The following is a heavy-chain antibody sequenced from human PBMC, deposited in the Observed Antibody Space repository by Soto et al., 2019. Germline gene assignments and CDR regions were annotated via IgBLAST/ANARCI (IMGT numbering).Heavy chain of an antibody. CDR2: ISSSGGST. Sequence: EVQLLESGGGLVQPGGSLRLSCAASGFTFSSYTMSWVRQGPGKGLGWVSGISSSGGSTVYADSVKGRFTISRDNFKNMLYLQMNSLRAEDTAVYYCAKGWGDYWGQGTPVTVSS. J-gene: IGHJ4*02. CDR3: AKGWGDY. D-gene: IGHD7-27*01. V-gene: IGHV3-23*01. CDR1: GFTFSSYT.